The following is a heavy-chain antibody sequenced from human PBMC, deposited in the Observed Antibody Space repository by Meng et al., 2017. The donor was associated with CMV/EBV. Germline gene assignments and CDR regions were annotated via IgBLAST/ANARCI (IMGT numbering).Heavy chain of an antibody. J-gene: IGHJ6*02. CDR3: ARPSRIFGVVPLMDV. CDR1: GGSVSSGSYY. D-gene: IGHD3-3*02. Sequence: SETLSLTCTVSGGSVSSGSYYWSWIRQPPGKGLEWIGYIYYSGSTNYHPSLKSRVTISVDTSKNQFSLKLSSVTAADTAVYYCARPSRIFGVVPLMDVWGQGTTVTVSS. CDR2: IYYSGST. V-gene: IGHV4-61*01.